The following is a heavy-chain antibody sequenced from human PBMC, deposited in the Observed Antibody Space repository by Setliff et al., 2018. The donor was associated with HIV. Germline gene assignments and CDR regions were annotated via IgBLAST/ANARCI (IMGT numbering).Heavy chain of an antibody. D-gene: IGHD4-17*01. J-gene: IGHJ6*03. CDR1: GFTFSSYG. Sequence: LRLSCAASGFTFSSYGMHWVRQAPGKGLEWVAVISHDGSNKYYADSVKGRFTTSKDFSTNTMFLQMNSLRVEDTAVYYCAKHAYSDYPYYFYYMDVWGKGTTVTAP. CDR2: ISHDGSNK. V-gene: IGHV3-30*18. CDR3: AKHAYSDYPYYFYYMDV.